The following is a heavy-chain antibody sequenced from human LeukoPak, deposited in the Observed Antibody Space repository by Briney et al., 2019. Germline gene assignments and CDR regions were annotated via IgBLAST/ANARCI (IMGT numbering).Heavy chain of an antibody. CDR2: IYTSGST. CDR1: GGSISSYY. Sequence: SETLSLTCTVSGGSISSYYWSWIRQPAGKGLEWIGRIYTSGSTNYNPSLKSRVTMSVDTSKNQFSLKLSSVTAADTAVYYCARALNFWSGWYYYMDVSGKGTTVTVSS. D-gene: IGHD3-3*01. CDR3: ARALNFWSGWYYYMDV. V-gene: IGHV4-4*07. J-gene: IGHJ6*03.